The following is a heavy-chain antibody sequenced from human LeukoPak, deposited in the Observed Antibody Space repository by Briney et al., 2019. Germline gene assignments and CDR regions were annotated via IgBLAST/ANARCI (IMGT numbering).Heavy chain of an antibody. D-gene: IGHD3-16*01. V-gene: IGHV3-23*01. CDR2: ISDSGGST. J-gene: IGHJ4*02. Sequence: GGTLRLSCAASGFTFSSYGMSWVRQAPGKGLEWVSAISDSGGSTYYADSVKGRFTISRDNSKNTLYLQMNSLRAEDTAVYYCASLIRMKFDYWGQGTLVTVSS. CDR3: ASLIRMKFDY. CDR1: GFTFSSYG.